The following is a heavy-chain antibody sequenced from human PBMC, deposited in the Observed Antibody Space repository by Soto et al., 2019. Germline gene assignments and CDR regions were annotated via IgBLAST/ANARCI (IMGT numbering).Heavy chain of an antibody. Sequence: ASVKVSCKASGYTFTGYYMHWVRQAPGQGLEWMGWINPNSGGTNYAQKFQGRVTMTRDTSISTAYMELSRLRSDDTAVYYCARRERGYSGYPPYFDYWVQGTLVTVSS. J-gene: IGHJ4*02. D-gene: IGHD5-12*01. CDR1: GYTFTGYY. CDR2: INPNSGGT. V-gene: IGHV1-2*02. CDR3: ARRERGYSGYPPYFDY.